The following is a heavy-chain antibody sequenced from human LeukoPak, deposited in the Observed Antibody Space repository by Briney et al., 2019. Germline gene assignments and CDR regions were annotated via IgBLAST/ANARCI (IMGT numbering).Heavy chain of an antibody. CDR1: GGSISSTNYY. D-gene: IGHD1-26*01. Sequence: PSETLSLTCTVSGGSISSTNYYWGWIRQPPGKGLEWIGYIYYSGSTNYNPSLKSRVTISVDTSKNQFSLKLSSVTAADTAVYYCARQRSGSYFSSYYYYYGMDVWGQGTTVTVSS. J-gene: IGHJ6*02. V-gene: IGHV4-61*05. CDR3: ARQRSGSYFSSYYYYYGMDV. CDR2: IYYSGST.